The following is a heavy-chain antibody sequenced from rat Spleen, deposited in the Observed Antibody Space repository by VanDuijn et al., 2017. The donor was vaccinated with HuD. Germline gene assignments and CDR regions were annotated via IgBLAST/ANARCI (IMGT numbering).Heavy chain of an antibody. CDR3: ARQRDTYYGYNSFDY. J-gene: IGHJ2*01. D-gene: IGHD1-9*01. CDR1: GFTVSDYY. Sequence: EVQLVESGGGLVQPGRSLKLSCAASGFTVSDYYMAWVRQAPKKGLEWVASISFEGSSSYYGDSVKGRFTISRDNAKSSLYLQMNSLKSEDTATYYCARQRDTYYGYNSFDYWGQGVMVTVSS. CDR2: ISFEGSSS. V-gene: IGHV5-22*01.